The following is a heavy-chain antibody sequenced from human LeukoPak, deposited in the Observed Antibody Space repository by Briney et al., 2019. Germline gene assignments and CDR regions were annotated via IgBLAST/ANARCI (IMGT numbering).Heavy chain of an antibody. J-gene: IGHJ4*02. V-gene: IGHV3-49*04. Sequence: GGSLRLSCTASGFTFGDYAMSWVRHAPGKGLEWVGFIRSKAYGGTTEYAASVKGRFTISRDDSKSIAYLQMNSLKTEDTAVYYCTRDKNAGYSSSHSDYWGQGTLVTVSS. D-gene: IGHD6-6*01. CDR2: IRSKAYGGTT. CDR3: TRDKNAGYSSSHSDY. CDR1: GFTFGDYA.